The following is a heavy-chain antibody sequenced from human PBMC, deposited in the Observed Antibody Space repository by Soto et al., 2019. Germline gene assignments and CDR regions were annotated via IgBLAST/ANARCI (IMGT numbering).Heavy chain of an antibody. J-gene: IGHJ6*02. CDR1: GYSFTSYW. Sequence: GESLKSSFHGSGYSFTSYWISWVRQMPGEVLELMGRIDPSDSYTNYSKSFQGHVTISADKSISTAYLQWRSLKASDTAMYYWASLVVPAAKIYYYYGMEVWAQGTSVTDSS. V-gene: IGHV5-10-1*01. D-gene: IGHD2-2*01. CDR2: IDPSDSYT. CDR3: ASLVVPAAKIYYYYGMEV.